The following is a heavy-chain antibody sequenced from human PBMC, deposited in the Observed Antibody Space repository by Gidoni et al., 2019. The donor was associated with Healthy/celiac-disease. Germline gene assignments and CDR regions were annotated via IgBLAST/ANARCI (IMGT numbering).Heavy chain of an antibody. D-gene: IGHD3-22*01. Sequence: EVQLVESGGGLVKPGGSLRLSCAAAGFTSSSYSMNWVRQDPGKGLDWVSSISSSSSYIYYADSVKGRFTISRDNAKNSLYLQMNSLRAEDTAVYYCARDRYDSSGYYSYWGQGTLVTVSS. CDR1: GFTSSSYS. V-gene: IGHV3-21*01. CDR3: ARDRYDSSGYYSY. CDR2: ISSSSSYI. J-gene: IGHJ4*02.